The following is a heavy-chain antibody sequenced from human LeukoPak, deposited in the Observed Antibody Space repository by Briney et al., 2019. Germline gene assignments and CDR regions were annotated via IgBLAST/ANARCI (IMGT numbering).Heavy chain of an antibody. D-gene: IGHD1-26*01. J-gene: IGHJ5*02. CDR2: INHSGST. CDR3: ASVVGATTDWFDP. V-gene: IGHV4-34*01. CDR1: GGSFSGYY. Sequence: SETLSLTCAVYGGSFSGYYWSWIRQPPGKGLEWIGEINHSGSTNYNPSLKSRVTISVDTSKNQFSLKLSSVTAADTAVYYCASVVGATTDWFDPWGQGTLVTVSS.